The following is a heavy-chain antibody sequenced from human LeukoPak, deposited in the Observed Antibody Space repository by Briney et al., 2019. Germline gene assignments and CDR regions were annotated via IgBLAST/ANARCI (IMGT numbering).Heavy chain of an antibody. J-gene: IGHJ4*02. V-gene: IGHV3-23*01. Sequence: GGSLRLSCAASGFTFSTFAMIWVRQPPGKGLEWVSSIFPSGGEIHYADSVRGRFTISRDNSKSTLSLQMNSLRAEDTAIYYCASHAAYTSDWRARTFDYWGQGTLVTVSS. CDR1: GFTFSTFA. D-gene: IGHD6-19*01. CDR2: IFPSGGEI. CDR3: ASHAAYTSDWRARTFDY.